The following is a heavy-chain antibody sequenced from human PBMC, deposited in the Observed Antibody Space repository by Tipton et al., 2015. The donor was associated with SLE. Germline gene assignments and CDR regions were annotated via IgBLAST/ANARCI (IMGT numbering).Heavy chain of an antibody. V-gene: IGHV3-7*01. CDR3: ARGWCDS. CDR2: IREDGSEK. J-gene: IGHJ5*01. CDR1: GFISSDYW. Sequence: SLRLSCAASGFISSDYWMNWVRQAPGKGLELVANIREDGSEKYYVDSIKGRFTISRDNAKNSLYLQMNSLRAEDTAVYYCARGWCDSWGQGTLVTVSS.